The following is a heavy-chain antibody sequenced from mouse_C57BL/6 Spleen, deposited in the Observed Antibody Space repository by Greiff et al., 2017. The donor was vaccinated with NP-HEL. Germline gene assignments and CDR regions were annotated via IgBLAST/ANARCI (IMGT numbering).Heavy chain of an antibody. V-gene: IGHV1-82*01. D-gene: IGHD1-1*01. J-gene: IGHJ4*01. CDR2: IYPGDGDT. CDR3: ARSKIYYGSSEDMDY. CDR1: GYAFSSSW. Sequence: QVQLQQSGPELVKPGASVKISCKASGYAFSSSWMNWVKQRPGKGLEWIGRIYPGDGDTNYNGKFKGKATLTADKSSSTAYMQLSNLTSEDSAVDFCARSKIYYGSSEDMDYWGQGTSVTVSS.